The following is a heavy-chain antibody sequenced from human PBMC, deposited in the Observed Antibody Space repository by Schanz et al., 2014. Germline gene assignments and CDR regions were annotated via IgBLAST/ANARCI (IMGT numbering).Heavy chain of an antibody. J-gene: IGHJ4*02. CDR2: ILYDGSKT. V-gene: IGHV3-30*04. D-gene: IGHD1-1*01. CDR3: AKGMWQQLVSDY. Sequence: VQLVESGGGLVQPGGSLRLSCAASGFSFSTYAMHWVRQAPGKGLEWVAVILYDGSKTYYADSVKGRFTISRDNSKNTLSLQMNSLRAEDTAVYYCAKGMWQQLVSDYWGQGTLVTVSS. CDR1: GFSFSTYA.